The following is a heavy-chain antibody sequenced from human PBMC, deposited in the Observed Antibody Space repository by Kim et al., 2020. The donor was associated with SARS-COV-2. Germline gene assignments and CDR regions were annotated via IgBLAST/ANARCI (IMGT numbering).Heavy chain of an antibody. V-gene: IGHV3-48*04. CDR2: ISGSTTSI. CDR1: GITFSTYT. Sequence: GGSLRLSCAASGITFSTYTMTWVRQAPAKGLDWVSDISGSTTSIYYADSVKGRFTVSRDNTKNTLFLQMNSLRAEDTSVYYCAREAEDLYFGMDVWGQGTTVTVSS. J-gene: IGHJ6*02. CDR3: AREAEDLYFGMDV.